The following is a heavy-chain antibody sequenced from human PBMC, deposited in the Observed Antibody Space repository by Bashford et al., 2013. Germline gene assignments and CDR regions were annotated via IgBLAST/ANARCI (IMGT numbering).Heavy chain of an antibody. CDR2: IYPGDSDT. CDR1: GYSFTSYW. V-gene: IGHV5-51*01. D-gene: IGHD2-21*02. CDR3: ASTLYCGGDCHDAFDI. Sequence: GESLKISCKGSGYSFTSYWIGWVRQMPGKGLEWMGIIYPGDSDTRYSPSFQGQVTISADKSISTAYLQWSSLKASDTAMYYCASTLYCGGDCHDAFDIWGQGTMVTVSS. J-gene: IGHJ3*02.